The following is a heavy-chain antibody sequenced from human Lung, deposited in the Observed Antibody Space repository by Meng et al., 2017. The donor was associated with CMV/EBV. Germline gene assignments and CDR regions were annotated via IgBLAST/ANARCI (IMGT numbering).Heavy chain of an antibody. Sequence: QVQFRESGPALVEPSETLSLTCAVSGDSITNHNWWAWVRQPPGKGLEWIGEIPHRGSSAYNPSLKSRVSMSIDKSKNQFSLKLTSVTAADTAVYHCLRRSGGSVWGQGTLVTVSS. CDR1: GDSITNHNW. D-gene: IGHD3-10*01. J-gene: IGHJ1*01. V-gene: IGHV4-4*02. CDR2: IPHRGSS. CDR3: LRRSGGSV.